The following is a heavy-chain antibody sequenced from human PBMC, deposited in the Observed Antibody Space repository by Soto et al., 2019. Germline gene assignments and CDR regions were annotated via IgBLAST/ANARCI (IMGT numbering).Heavy chain of an antibody. CDR3: ARGGIAAAFPSGMDV. CDR2: ISYDGSNK. CDR1: GFTFSSYA. D-gene: IGHD6-13*01. J-gene: IGHJ6*02. Sequence: GGSLRLSCAASGFTFSSYAMHWVRQAPCKGLEWVTVISYDGSNKYYADSVKGRFTISRDNSKNTLYLQMNSLRAEDTAVYYCARGGIAAAFPSGMDVWGQGTTVTVSS. V-gene: IGHV3-30-3*01.